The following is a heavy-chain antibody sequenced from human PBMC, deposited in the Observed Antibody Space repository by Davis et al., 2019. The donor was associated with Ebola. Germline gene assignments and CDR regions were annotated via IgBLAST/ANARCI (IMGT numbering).Heavy chain of an antibody. V-gene: IGHV1-2*02. J-gene: IGHJ6*02. Sequence: ASVKVSCKASGYTFTGYYMHWVRQAPGQGLEWMGWINPNSGGTNYAQKLQGRVTMTTDTSTSTAYMELRSLRSDDTAVYYCARGISQWLVRGYYYYYGMDVWGQGTTVTVSS. CDR3: ARGISQWLVRGYYYYYGMDV. CDR2: INPNSGGT. D-gene: IGHD6-19*01. CDR1: GYTFTGYY.